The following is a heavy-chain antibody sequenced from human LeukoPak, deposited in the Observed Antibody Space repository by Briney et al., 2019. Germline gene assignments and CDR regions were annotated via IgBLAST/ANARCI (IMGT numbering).Heavy chain of an antibody. D-gene: IGHD3-16*01. CDR3: ARVAWGSGPYGYYYYMDV. Sequence: SETLSLTCTVSGGSISSSSYYWGWIRQPPGKGLEWIGSIYYSGSTYYNPSLKSRVTISVDTSKNQFSLKLSSVTAADTAVYYCARVAWGSGPYGYYYYMDVWGKGTTVTVSS. CDR1: GGSISSSSYY. J-gene: IGHJ6*03. V-gene: IGHV4-39*07. CDR2: IYYSGST.